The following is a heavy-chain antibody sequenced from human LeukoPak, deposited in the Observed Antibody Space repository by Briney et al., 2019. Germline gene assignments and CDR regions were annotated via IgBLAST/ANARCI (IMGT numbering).Heavy chain of an antibody. CDR2: INHSGST. CDR1: GGSFSGYY. CDR3: ARGLHSSGWYYFDY. Sequence: PSETLSLTCAVYGGSFSGYYWSWIRQPPGKGLEWIGEINHSGSTNYNPSLKSRVTISVDTSKNQFSLKLSSVTAADTAVYYCARGLHSSGWYYFDYWGQGTLVTVSS. D-gene: IGHD6-19*01. V-gene: IGHV4-34*01. J-gene: IGHJ4*02.